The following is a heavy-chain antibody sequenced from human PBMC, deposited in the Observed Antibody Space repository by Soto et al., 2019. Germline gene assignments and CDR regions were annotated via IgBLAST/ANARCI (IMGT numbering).Heavy chain of an antibody. CDR3: TKDREHTAMSFYS. CDR1: GFTFSDHG. CDR2: ISHDGITK. Sequence: QVQLVESGGGVVQPGRSLRLSCAASGFTFSDHGMHWVRQVPDKGLEWVAVISHDGITKYYADSLKGRFTISRDNSNNAVYMQMNGLIAEDTAVYYCTKDREHTAMSFYSWRQGTLVTVSS. V-gene: IGHV3-30*18. J-gene: IGHJ4*02. D-gene: IGHD5-18*01.